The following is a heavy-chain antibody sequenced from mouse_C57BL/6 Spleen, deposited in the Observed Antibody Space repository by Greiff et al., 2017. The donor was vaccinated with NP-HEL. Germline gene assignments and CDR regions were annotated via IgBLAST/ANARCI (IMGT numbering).Heavy chain of an antibody. CDR3: ARAGAYYEYDNWYFDV. CDR2: ISSGSSTI. Sequence: VQGVESGGGLVKPGGSLKLSCAASGFTFSDYGMHWVRQAPEKGLEWVAYISSGSSTIYYADTVKGRFTISRDNAKNTLFLQMTSLRSEATAMDYCARAGAYYEYDNWYFDVWGTGTTVTVSS. D-gene: IGHD2-4*01. J-gene: IGHJ1*03. V-gene: IGHV5-17*01. CDR1: GFTFSDYG.